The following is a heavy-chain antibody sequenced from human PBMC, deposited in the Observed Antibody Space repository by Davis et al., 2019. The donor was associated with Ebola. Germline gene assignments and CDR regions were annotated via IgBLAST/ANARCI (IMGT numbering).Heavy chain of an antibody. D-gene: IGHD4-23*01. CDR3: TRHFVGKLFGMDV. V-gene: IGHV5-51*01. J-gene: IGHJ6*02. CDR2: IYPGDSET. Sequence: GESLKISCEGSGYTFTSYWIAWVRQVPGKGLEWMGSIYPGDSETRYSPSLQGQATISVDKSINTAYLQWNSLKASDTAMYFCTRHFVGKLFGMDVWGQGTMVIVAS. CDR1: GYTFTSYW.